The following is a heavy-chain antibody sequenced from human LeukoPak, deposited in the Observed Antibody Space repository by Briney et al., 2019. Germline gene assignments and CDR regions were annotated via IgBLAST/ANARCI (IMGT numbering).Heavy chain of an antibody. CDR2: INSDGSST. Sequence: GGSLRLSCATSGFTFSSNWMHWVRQTPGKGLVWVSRINSDGSSTSYADSVKGRFTISRDNAKDTLYLQMNGLRAEDTAVYYCARSPLTVTTRLHFDYWGQGTLVTVSS. D-gene: IGHD4-17*01. CDR1: GFTFSSNW. V-gene: IGHV3-74*01. J-gene: IGHJ4*02. CDR3: ARSPLTVTTRLHFDY.